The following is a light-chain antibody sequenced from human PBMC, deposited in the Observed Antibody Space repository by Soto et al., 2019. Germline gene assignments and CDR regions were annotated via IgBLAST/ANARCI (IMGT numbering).Light chain of an antibody. CDR3: QQYDSSPVT. V-gene: IGKV3-20*01. Sequence: ENVLTQSPGTLSLSPGERATLSCRASQSVSSSYLTWYQQKPGQAPRLLIYGASSRATDIPDRFSGSASGTDFTLTISRLEPEDFAVYYCQQYDSSPVTFGQGTKLEIK. CDR2: GAS. CDR1: QSVSSSY. J-gene: IGKJ2*01.